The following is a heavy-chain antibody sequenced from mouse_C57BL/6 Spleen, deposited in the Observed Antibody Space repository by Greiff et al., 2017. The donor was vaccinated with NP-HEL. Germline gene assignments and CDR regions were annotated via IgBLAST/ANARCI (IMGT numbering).Heavy chain of an antibody. CDR1: GFTFSDYG. CDR2: ISSGSSTI. Sequence: DVMLVESGGGLVKPGGSLKLSCAASGFTFSDYGMHWVRQAPEKGLEWVAYISSGSSTIYYADTVKGRFTISRDNAKNTLFLQMTSLRSEDTAMYYCARTVTTVGYAMDYWGQGTSVTVSS. CDR3: ARTVTTVGYAMDY. D-gene: IGHD1-1*01. V-gene: IGHV5-17*01. J-gene: IGHJ4*01.